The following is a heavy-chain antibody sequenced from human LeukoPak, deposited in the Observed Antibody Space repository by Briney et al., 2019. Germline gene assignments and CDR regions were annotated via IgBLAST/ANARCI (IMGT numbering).Heavy chain of an antibody. CDR3: ARDTKRSRARWENLGFDP. J-gene: IGHJ5*02. CDR1: GGTFSRNA. D-gene: IGHD1-26*01. V-gene: IGHV1-69*13. Sequence: SVKVSCKASGGTFSRNAISWVRQAPGQGLEWMGGIIPIFGTANYAQKFQGRVTITADESTSTAYMELSSLRSEDTAVYYCARDTKRSRARWENLGFDPWGQGTLVTVSS. CDR2: IIPIFGTA.